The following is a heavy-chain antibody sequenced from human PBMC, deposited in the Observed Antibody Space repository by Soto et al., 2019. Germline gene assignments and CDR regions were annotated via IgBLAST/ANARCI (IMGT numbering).Heavy chain of an antibody. D-gene: IGHD3-3*01. CDR3: ARGTRFLEGFDI. J-gene: IGHJ3*02. V-gene: IGHV4-31*03. Sequence: SETLSLTCTVSGGSISSGGYYWSRIRQHPGKGLEWIGYIYYSGSTYYNPSLKSRVTISVDTSKNQFSLKLSSVTAADTAVYYCARGTRFLEGFDIWGQGTMVTVSS. CDR1: GGSISSGGYY. CDR2: IYYSGST.